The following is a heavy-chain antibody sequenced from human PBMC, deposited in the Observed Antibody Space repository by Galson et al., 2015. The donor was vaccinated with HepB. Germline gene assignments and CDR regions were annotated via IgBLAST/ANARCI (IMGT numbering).Heavy chain of an antibody. CDR3: AEEGSIVGATHWFDP. J-gene: IGHJ5*02. CDR2: IIPILGIA. Sequence: SVKVSCKASGGTFSSYTISWVRQAPGQGLEWMGRIIPILGIANYAQKFQGRVTITADKSTSTAYMELSSLRSEDTAVYYCAEEGSIVGATHWFDPWGQGTLVTVSS. CDR1: GGTFSSYT. D-gene: IGHD1-26*01. V-gene: IGHV1-69*02.